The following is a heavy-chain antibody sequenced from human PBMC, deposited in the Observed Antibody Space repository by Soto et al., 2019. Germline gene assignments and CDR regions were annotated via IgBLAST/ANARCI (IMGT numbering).Heavy chain of an antibody. CDR1: GFTFSGYS. J-gene: IGHJ6*02. V-gene: IGHV3-21*01. D-gene: IGHD3-10*01. CDR3: ARVDYYGSGSYAPPTFQNYNYYGMDV. Sequence: EVLLVESGGGLVRPGGSLRLSCAASGFTFSGYSMNWVRQAPGKGLEWVSSISRTSNYIHYADSVKGRFIISRDNAQNSLFLQMDSLRAEDTAMYYCARVDYYGSGSYAPPTFQNYNYYGMDVWGQGTTVSVSS. CDR2: ISRTSNYI.